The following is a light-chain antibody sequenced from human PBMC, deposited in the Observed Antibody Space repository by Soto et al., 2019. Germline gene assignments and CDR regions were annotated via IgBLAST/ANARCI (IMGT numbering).Light chain of an antibody. J-gene: IGKJ1*01. V-gene: IGKV3-20*01. Sequence: DIVLTQSPGTLSLSPGERATLSCRASQSVSSNYLAWYQQKPGQAPRLLIYGASSGVTGIPDRFSGSGSGTDVTLTISRLEPEDFAVYYCQQYVTSPWTFGQGTKVEIK. CDR3: QQYVTSPWT. CDR1: QSVSSNY. CDR2: GAS.